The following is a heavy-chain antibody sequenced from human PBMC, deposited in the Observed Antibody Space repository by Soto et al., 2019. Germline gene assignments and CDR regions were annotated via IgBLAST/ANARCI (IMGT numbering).Heavy chain of an antibody. V-gene: IGHV3-30-3*01. CDR3: ARPRVAGWHHFDP. J-gene: IGHJ5*02. D-gene: IGHD2-15*01. CDR1: GFTFSSYA. CDR2: ISYDGSNK. Sequence: QVQLVESGGGVVQPGRSLRLSCAASGFTFSSYAMHWVRQAPGKGLEWVAVISYDGSNKYYADSVKGRFTISRDNSKNPLYLQMNSLRAEDTAVYYCARPRVAGWHHFDPWGQGTLVTVSS.